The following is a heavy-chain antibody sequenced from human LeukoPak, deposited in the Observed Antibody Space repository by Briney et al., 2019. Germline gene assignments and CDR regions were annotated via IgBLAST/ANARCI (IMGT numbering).Heavy chain of an antibody. CDR3: ARGGYYYDSSGYYTPFDP. D-gene: IGHD3-22*01. CDR1: GGSISSGSYY. V-gene: IGHV4-61*02. J-gene: IGHJ5*02. CDR2: IYNSGST. Sequence: SETLSLTCTVSGGSISSGSYYWSWIRQPAGKGLEWIGRIYNSGSTNYNPSLKSRVTISVDTSKNQFSLKLSSVTAADTAVYYCARGGYYYDSSGYYTPFDPWGQGTLVTVSS.